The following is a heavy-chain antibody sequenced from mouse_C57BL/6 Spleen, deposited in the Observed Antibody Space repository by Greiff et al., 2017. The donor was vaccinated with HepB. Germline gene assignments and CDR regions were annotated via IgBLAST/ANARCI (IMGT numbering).Heavy chain of an antibody. CDR3: ARSEVVAFPYSFDY. CDR1: GYTFTSYW. CDR2: INPSNGGT. V-gene: IGHV1-53*01. Sequence: QVQLKQPGTELVKPGASVKLSCKASGYTFTSYWMHWVKQRPGQGLEWIGNINPSNGGTNYNEKFKSKATLTVDKSSSTAYMQLSSLTSEDSAVYYCARSEVVAFPYSFDYWGQGTTLTVSS. D-gene: IGHD1-1*01. J-gene: IGHJ2*01.